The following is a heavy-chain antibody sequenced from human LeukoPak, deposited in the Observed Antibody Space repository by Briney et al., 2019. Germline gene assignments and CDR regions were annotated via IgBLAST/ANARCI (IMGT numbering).Heavy chain of an antibody. CDR3: ARASSPVGGYSW. CDR2: IYSSGMT. J-gene: IGHJ4*02. CDR1: GGSISSYY. Sequence: SETLSLTCTVSGGSISSYYWSWIRQPPGKGLEWIGYIYSSGMTKYNPSLKSRVTISVDTSKNQFSLKLSSVTAADTAVYYCARASSPVGGYSWWGQGTLVTVSS. V-gene: IGHV4-59*01. D-gene: IGHD5-18*01.